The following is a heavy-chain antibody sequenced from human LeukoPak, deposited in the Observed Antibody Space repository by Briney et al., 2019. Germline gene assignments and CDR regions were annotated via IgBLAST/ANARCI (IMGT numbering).Heavy chain of an antibody. D-gene: IGHD6-13*01. Sequence: SETLSLTCTVSGGSVSNYYWSWIRQPPGKGLDWIGYIYYSGSTNYNPSLKILATMSVDTCMDQFSLKLSSVTAADTAAYYCARVDGSSWTGVGYFDYWGQGTLVTVSS. CDR3: ARVDGSSWTGVGYFDY. CDR1: GGSVSNYY. CDR2: IYYSGST. J-gene: IGHJ4*02. V-gene: IGHV4-59*02.